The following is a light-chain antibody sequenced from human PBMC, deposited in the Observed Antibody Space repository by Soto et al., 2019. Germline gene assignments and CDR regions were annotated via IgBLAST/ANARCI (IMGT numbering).Light chain of an antibody. Sequence: VVMTQSPATLSASPGERATLSCRASENVGTNLAWYQQKPGQAPRLLIYGASTRATGVPAKFSGSGSGTEFTLTISSLQSEEFAVYYCQQYNNWGLAFGGGTKVEIK. CDR2: GAS. J-gene: IGKJ4*01. CDR1: ENVGTN. V-gene: IGKV3D-15*01. CDR3: QQYNNWGLA.